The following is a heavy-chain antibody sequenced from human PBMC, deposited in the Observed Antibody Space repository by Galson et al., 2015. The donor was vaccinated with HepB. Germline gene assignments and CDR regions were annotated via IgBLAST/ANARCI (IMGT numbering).Heavy chain of an antibody. J-gene: IGHJ4*02. Sequence: SLRLSCAASGFTFSSYAMHWVRQAPGKGLEWVAVMSYDGSNKYYADSVKGRFTISRDNSKNTLYLQMNSLRAEDTAVYYCAREGKPYYGSGSYYNRDGDYVDYWGQGTLVTVSS. CDR2: MSYDGSNK. CDR1: GFTFSSYA. V-gene: IGHV3-30*04. D-gene: IGHD3-10*01. CDR3: AREGKPYYGSGSYYNRDGDYVDY.